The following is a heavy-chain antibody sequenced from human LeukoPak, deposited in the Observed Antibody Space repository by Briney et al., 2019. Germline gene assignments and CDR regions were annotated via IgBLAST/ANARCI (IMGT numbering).Heavy chain of an antibody. D-gene: IGHD3-10*01. J-gene: IGHJ4*02. CDR3: AREGGGSGSYSPFDY. CDR2: INPSGGST. Sequence: GASVKVSCKASGYTFTSYYMHWVRQAPGQGLEWMGIINPSGGSTSYAQKFQGRVTMTRDTSTSTVYTELSSLRSEDTAVYYCAREGGGSGSYSPFDYWGQGTLVTVSS. V-gene: IGHV1-46*01. CDR1: GYTFTSYY.